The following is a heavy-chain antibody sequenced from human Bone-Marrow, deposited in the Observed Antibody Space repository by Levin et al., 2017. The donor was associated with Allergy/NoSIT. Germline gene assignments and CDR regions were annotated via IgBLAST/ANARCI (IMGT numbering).Heavy chain of an antibody. CDR3: ARAPHRYFDL. Sequence: LSCAASGFKFSSFAIHWVRQAPGPFLSFFSLLSSSFPPSSSSSSFQGRFTVSRDNSNKTLYLEMNTLKIEDTGVYHCARAPHRYFDLWGRGTLVTVSS. CDR2: LSSSFPPS. J-gene: IGHJ2*01. CDR1: GFKFSSFA. V-gene: IGHV3-30*01.